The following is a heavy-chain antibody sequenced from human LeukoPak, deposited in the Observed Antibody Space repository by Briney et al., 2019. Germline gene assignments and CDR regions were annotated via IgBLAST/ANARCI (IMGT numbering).Heavy chain of an antibody. CDR3: ARGRRPQDFYYFDY. D-gene: IGHD2/OR15-2a*01. V-gene: IGHV4-31*03. CDR2: IYYSGST. Sequence: SGTLSLTCTVSGGSISSGGYYWSWIRQHPGKGLEWIGYIYYSGSTYYNPSLKSRVTISVDTSKNQFSLKLSSVTAADTAVYYCARGRRPQDFYYFDYWGQGTLVTVSS. J-gene: IGHJ4*02. CDR1: GGSISSGGYY.